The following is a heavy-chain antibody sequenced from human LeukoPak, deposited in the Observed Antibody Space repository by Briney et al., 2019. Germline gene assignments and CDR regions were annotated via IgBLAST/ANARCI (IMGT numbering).Heavy chain of an antibody. J-gene: IGHJ4*02. CDR2: ISSSSSYI. D-gene: IGHD2-15*01. V-gene: IGHV3-21*01. CDR3: AREGVVALTGARDFDY. CDR1: GFTFGSYS. Sequence: PGGSLRLSCAASGFTFGSYSMNWVRQAPGKGLEWVSSISSSSSYIYYADSVKGRFTISRDNAKNSLYLQMNSLRAEDTAVYYCAREGVVALTGARDFDYWGQGTLVTVSS.